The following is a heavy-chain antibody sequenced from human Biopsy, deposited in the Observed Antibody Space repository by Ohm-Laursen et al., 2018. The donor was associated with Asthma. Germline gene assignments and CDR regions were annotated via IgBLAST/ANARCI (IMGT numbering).Heavy chain of an antibody. D-gene: IGHD6-19*01. J-gene: IGHJ6*02. CDR1: GYSLTDLS. CDR3: ARCQVGYSSGWSLLLKKIYYSGMDV. Sequence: SSVKVSCKISGYSLTDLSMHWVRQAPGQGLEWLGGIMTVFGTTNHAQKFQGRVTITADESTSTAYMEVTSLRSEDTAIYYCARCQVGYSSGWSLLLKKIYYSGMDVWGQGTAVTVSS. CDR2: IMTVFGTT. V-gene: IGHV1-69*01.